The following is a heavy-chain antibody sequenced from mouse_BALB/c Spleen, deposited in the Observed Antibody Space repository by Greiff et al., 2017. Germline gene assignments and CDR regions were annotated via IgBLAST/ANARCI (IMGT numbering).Heavy chain of an antibody. CDR3: ARSASYYGSSPGFAY. CDR1: GYTFTSYW. D-gene: IGHD1-1*01. Sequence: QVQLQQSGAELAKPGASVKMSCKASGYTFTSYWMHWVNQRPGQGLEWIGYINPSTGYTEYNQKFKDKATLTADKSSSTAYMQLSSLTSEDSAVYDCARSASYYGSSPGFAYWGQGTLVTVSA. V-gene: IGHV1-7*01. J-gene: IGHJ3*01. CDR2: INPSTGYT.